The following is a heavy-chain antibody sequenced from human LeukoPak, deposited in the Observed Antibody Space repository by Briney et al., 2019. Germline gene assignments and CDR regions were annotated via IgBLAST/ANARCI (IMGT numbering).Heavy chain of an antibody. D-gene: IGHD3-16*01. CDR2: ISGSGGST. V-gene: IGHV3-23*01. Sequence: GGSLRLSCVASEFIFSGFNIHWVRQAPGKGLEWVSAISGSGGSTYYADSVKGRFTISRDNSKNTLYLQMNSLRAEDTAVYYCAKDVGLRWDYWGQGTLVTVSS. CDR1: EFIFSGFN. CDR3: AKDVGLRWDY. J-gene: IGHJ4*02.